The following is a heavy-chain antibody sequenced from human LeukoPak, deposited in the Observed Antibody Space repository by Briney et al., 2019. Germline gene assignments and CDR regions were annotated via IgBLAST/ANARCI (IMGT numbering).Heavy chain of an antibody. D-gene: IGHD6-19*01. CDR2: IYYSGST. CDR1: GGSISSSSYY. V-gene: IGHV4-39*01. Sequence: SETLSLTCTVSGGSISSSSYYWGWVRQPPGRGLEWLGSIYYSGSTYYNPSLKSRVTISVDTSKNQFSLKLSSVTAADTAVYYCATATVYSSGRGYFDYWGQGTLVTVSS. CDR3: ATATVYSSGRGYFDY. J-gene: IGHJ4*02.